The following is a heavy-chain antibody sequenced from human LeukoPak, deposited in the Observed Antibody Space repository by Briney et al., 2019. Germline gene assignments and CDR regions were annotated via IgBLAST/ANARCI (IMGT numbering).Heavy chain of an antibody. CDR3: ARDPTIFGVVIPHFDY. Sequence: GGSLRLSCAASGFTFSSYWMHWVRHAPGKGLEWVSYISSSSSTIYYADSVKGRFTISRDNAKNSLYLQMNSLRAEDTAVYYCARDPTIFGVVIPHFDYWGQGTLVTVSS. J-gene: IGHJ4*02. CDR1: GFTFSSYW. D-gene: IGHD3-3*01. V-gene: IGHV3-48*01. CDR2: ISSSSSTI.